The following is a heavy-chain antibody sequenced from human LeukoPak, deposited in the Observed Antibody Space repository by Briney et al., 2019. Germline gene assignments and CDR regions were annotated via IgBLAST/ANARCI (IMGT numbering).Heavy chain of an antibody. CDR2: VSRSSSHI. D-gene: IGHD2-21*02. CDR3: ARDPSSDRYQYFDF. CDR1: GFTFSSYG. J-gene: IGHJ4*02. V-gene: IGHV3-21*01. Sequence: PGGSLRLSCVASGFTFSSYGMSWVRQAPGNGLEWVSSVSRSSSHIYYADSAKGRFTISRDNAKDSLFLQMDIVTAEDTAVYYCARDPSSDRYQYFDFWGQGVLVTVSS.